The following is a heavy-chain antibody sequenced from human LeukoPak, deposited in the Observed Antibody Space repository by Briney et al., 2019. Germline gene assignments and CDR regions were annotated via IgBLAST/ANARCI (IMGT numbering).Heavy chain of an antibody. CDR2: IYYSGST. Sequence: SETLSLTCTVSGGSISSSYYWSWIRQPPGAGLEWIGYIYYSGSTNYNPSLKSRVTISVDTSKNQFSLKLNSVTAADTAVYYCARSHSVWTSFDYWGQGTLVTVSS. CDR3: ARSHSVWTSFDY. V-gene: IGHV4-61*01. D-gene: IGHD3/OR15-3a*01. CDR1: GGSISSSYY. J-gene: IGHJ4*02.